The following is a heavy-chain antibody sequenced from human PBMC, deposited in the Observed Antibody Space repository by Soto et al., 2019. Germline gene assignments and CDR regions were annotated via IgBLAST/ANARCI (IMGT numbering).Heavy chain of an antibody. D-gene: IGHD3-22*01. Sequence: PWGSLRLSCAASGFTFDDYGMSWVRQAPGKGLEWVSGINWNGGSTGYADSVKGRFTISRDNAKNSLYLQMNSLRAEDTALYYCARALLPASPQPDAFDIWGQGTMVTVSS. J-gene: IGHJ3*02. CDR3: ARALLPASPQPDAFDI. CDR1: GFTFDDYG. V-gene: IGHV3-20*04. CDR2: INWNGGST.